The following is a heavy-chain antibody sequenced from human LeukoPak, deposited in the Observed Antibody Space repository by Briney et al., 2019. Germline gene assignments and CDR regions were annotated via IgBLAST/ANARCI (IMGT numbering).Heavy chain of an antibody. D-gene: IGHD4-23*01. CDR3: SRSHDYGGLYFYYYMDV. J-gene: IGHJ6*03. CDR1: GGSISSRSDY. CDR2: LDSSGST. Sequence: TTSEALSLTCTVSGGSISSRSDYWGWIRQTPGKGLEWIGNLDSSGSTYYNPSLKSRVTISVGTSKNQFSLNLRSVTAADTAIYFCSRSHDYGGLYFYYYMDVWGKGTTVTVSS. V-gene: IGHV4-39*01.